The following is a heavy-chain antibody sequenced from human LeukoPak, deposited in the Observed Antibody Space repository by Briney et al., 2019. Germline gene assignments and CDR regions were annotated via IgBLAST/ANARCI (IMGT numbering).Heavy chain of an antibody. D-gene: IGHD6-13*01. CDR3: VKDSLLKSYRSSFYYAFDI. J-gene: IGHJ3*02. V-gene: IGHV3-64D*09. CDR1: EFTFSNYA. CDR2: ISHDGSDT. Sequence: GGSLRLSCSASEFTFSNYAIHWVRQAPGRGLDYVSAISHDGSDTYYGDSVKGRFYIYRDNSQNTLYLQMSSLRLEDTAVYYCVKDSLLKSYRSSFYYAFDIWGQGTLVTVSS.